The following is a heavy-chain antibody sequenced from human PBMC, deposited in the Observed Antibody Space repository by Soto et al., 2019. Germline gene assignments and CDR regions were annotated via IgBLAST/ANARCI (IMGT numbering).Heavy chain of an antibody. D-gene: IGHD3-22*01. V-gene: IGHV3-23*01. CDR2: ISSSGDDT. CDR1: RFTFSIYA. J-gene: IGHJ5*02. Sequence: VGSLSLSFAASRFTFSIYAMSWVRQAPGEGPEWVSAISSSGDDTYYADSVKVRFTISRDNSRNTVHLQMNSLRADDTAVYYCPTRGRGFEDGSGHAWRQGTRVTVSS. CDR3: PTRGRGFEDGSGHA.